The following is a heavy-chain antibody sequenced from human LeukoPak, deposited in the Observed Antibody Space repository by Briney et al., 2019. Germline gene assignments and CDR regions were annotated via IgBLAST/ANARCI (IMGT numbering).Heavy chain of an antibody. Sequence: SETLSLTCTVSGGSVSSGSYYWSWIRQPPGKGLEWIGEINHSGSTNYNPSLKSRVTISVDTSKNQFSLKLSSVTAADTAVYYCARGRKWLVPRGRYYYYGMDVWGQGTTVTVSS. D-gene: IGHD6-19*01. V-gene: IGHV4-39*07. J-gene: IGHJ6*02. CDR2: INHSGST. CDR3: ARGRKWLVPRGRYYYYGMDV. CDR1: GGSVSSGSYY.